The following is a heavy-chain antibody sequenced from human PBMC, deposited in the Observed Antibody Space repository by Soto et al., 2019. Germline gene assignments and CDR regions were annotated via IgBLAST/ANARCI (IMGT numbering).Heavy chain of an antibody. CDR2: IYYSGST. J-gene: IGHJ5*02. D-gene: IGHD2-15*01. CDR3: ARSRYRWKYCSGGSCYPNWFDP. CDR1: GGSISSSSYY. V-gene: IGHV4-39*01. Sequence: PSETLSLTCTVSGGSISSSSYYWGWIRQPPGKGLEWIGSIYYSGSTYYNPSLKSRVTISADTSKNQFSLKLSSVTAADTAVYYCARSRYRWKYCSGGSCYPNWFDPWGQGTLVTVSS.